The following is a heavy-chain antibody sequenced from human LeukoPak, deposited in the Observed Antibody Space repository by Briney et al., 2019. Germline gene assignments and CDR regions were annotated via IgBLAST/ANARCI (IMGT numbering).Heavy chain of an antibody. CDR2: LGGSGIST. CDR1: GFTFGDFA. CDR3: AKRTGDYFDY. Sequence: GGSLRLSCTASGFTFGDFAVSWVRQAPGKGLEWVAALGGSGISTYYEYSVKGPFHISRDKSRNTLYLQMNSLRAEDTAVYYCAKRTGDYFDYWGQGTLVTVS. J-gene: IGHJ4*02. V-gene: IGHV3-23*01. D-gene: IGHD3/OR15-3a*01.